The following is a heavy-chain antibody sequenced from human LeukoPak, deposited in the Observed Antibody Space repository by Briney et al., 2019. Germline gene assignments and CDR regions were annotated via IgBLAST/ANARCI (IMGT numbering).Heavy chain of an antibody. CDR1: GYTFTSYY. Sequence: GASVKVSCKASGYTFTSYYMHWVRQAPGQGLEWMGIINPSGGSTSYAQKFQGRVTTTRDMSTSTVYMELSSLRSEDTAVYYCARDNLDSSGLAWFDPWGQGTLVTVSS. D-gene: IGHD3-22*01. V-gene: IGHV1-46*01. CDR2: INPSGGST. J-gene: IGHJ5*02. CDR3: ARDNLDSSGLAWFDP.